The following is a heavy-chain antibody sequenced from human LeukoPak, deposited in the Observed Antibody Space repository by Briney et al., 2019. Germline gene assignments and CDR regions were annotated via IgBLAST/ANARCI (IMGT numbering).Heavy chain of an antibody. CDR2: ISGSGAGT. D-gene: IGHD6-19*01. Sequence: GSLRLSCAASGFTFSSYAMSWVRQAPGKGLEWVSAISGSGAGTYYADSVKGRFTISRDNSKNTLYLQMNSLRAEDTAVYYCAKGSSGWYAPPKGYFDYWGQGTLVTVSS. J-gene: IGHJ4*02. CDR1: GFTFSSYA. CDR3: AKGSSGWYAPPKGYFDY. V-gene: IGHV3-23*01.